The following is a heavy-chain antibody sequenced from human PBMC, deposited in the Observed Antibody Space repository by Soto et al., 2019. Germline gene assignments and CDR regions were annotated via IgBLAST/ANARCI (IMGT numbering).Heavy chain of an antibody. V-gene: IGHV1-69*13. CDR1: VGTLSGYA. CDR2: IIPIFGTA. CDR3: ASSDSGYDLYYYGMDV. D-gene: IGHD5-12*01. J-gene: IGHJ6*02. Sequence: SVNVACKSSVGTLSGYAISLVRQAPGQGLEWMGGIIPIFGTANYAQKFHGRFTITADESTSTAYMELSSLRSEDTAVYYCASSDSGYDLYYYGMDVWGQGTTVTVSS.